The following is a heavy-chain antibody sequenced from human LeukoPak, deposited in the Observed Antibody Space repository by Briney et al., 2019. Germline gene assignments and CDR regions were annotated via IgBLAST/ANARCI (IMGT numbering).Heavy chain of an antibody. J-gene: IGHJ6*03. CDR1: GFTFSSYE. CDR3: AREEPLSYSNSGRYYYYYMDV. D-gene: IGHD4-11*01. V-gene: IGHV3-48*03. Sequence: GGSLRLSCAASGFTFSSYEMNWVRQAPGKGLEWVSYISSSGSTIYYADSVKGRFTISRDNAKNSLYLQMNSLRAEDTAVYYCAREEPLSYSNSGRYYYYYMDVWGKGTTVTVSS. CDR2: ISSSGSTI.